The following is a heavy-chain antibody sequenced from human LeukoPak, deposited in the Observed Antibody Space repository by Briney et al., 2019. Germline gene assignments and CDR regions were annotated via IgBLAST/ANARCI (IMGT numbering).Heavy chain of an antibody. V-gene: IGHV1-2*02. CDR2: INPNSGGT. CDR3: ARAPRYYDILTGYYPANWFDP. CDR1: GYTFTGYY. Sequence: GASVKVSCKASGYTFTGYYMHWVRQAPGQGLEWMGWINPNSGGTNYARKFQGRVTMTRDTSISTAYMELSRLRSDDTAVYYCARAPRYYDILTGYYPANWFDPWGQGTLVTVSS. J-gene: IGHJ5*02. D-gene: IGHD3-9*01.